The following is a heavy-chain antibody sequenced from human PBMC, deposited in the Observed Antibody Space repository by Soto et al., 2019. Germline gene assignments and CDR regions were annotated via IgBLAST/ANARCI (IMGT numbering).Heavy chain of an antibody. D-gene: IGHD1-20*01. V-gene: IGHV3-23*01. CDR3: AKGHYNWSLPGWFDP. J-gene: IGHJ5*02. CDR1: GFTFTSNA. CDR2: VSSSGDRT. Sequence: EVQLLESGGGLVQPGGSLRLSCAASGFTFTSNAMSWVRQGPGKGLEWVSGVSSSGDRTYYTDSVKGRFTIARDNSKNTLYLQMDSLRAEDTATYYCAKGHYNWSLPGWFDPWGQGTLVTVSS.